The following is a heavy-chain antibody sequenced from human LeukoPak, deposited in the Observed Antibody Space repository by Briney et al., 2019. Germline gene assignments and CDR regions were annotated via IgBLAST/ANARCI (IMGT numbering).Heavy chain of an antibody. CDR3: ALGSYFDY. J-gene: IGHJ4*02. Sequence: GGSLRLSCAASGFTFSSYAMSWVRQAPGKGLEWVSTISVNGDSTYYADSVKGRFTFSRDNSKNTLHLQMNSLRAEDTAVYYCALGSYFDYWGQGTLVTVSS. CDR1: GFTFSSYA. CDR2: ISVNGDST. D-gene: IGHD3-10*01. V-gene: IGHV3-23*01.